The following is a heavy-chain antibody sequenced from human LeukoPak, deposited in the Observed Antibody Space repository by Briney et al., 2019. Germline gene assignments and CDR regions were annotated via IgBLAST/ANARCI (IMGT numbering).Heavy chain of an antibody. Sequence: SETLSLTCAVSGYSISSGYQWGWIRQPPGKGLAWIGIIYHSGSAHYNPSLKSRVTISVDTSKNQFSLKLNSVTAADTAVYYCARDPRWLTPDCTSTSCYENWFDPWGQGTLVTVSS. CDR1: GYSISSGYQ. D-gene: IGHD2-2*01. CDR3: ARDPRWLTPDCTSTSCYENWFDP. J-gene: IGHJ5*02. V-gene: IGHV4-38-2*02. CDR2: IYHSGSA.